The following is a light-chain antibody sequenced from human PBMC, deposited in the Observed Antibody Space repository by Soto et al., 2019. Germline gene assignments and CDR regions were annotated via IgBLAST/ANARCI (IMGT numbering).Light chain of an antibody. CDR1: QSFSSSY. J-gene: IGKJ1*01. Sequence: EIVLTQSPGTLSLSPGERATLSCRASQSFSSSYLAWYQQKPGHAPRLLIYGASSMATGIPDRFSGSGSGTDFTLNNSRLEPEDFAVYYCQQYGISHQTLGQGTKVEIK. CDR2: GAS. CDR3: QQYGISHQT. V-gene: IGKV3-20*01.